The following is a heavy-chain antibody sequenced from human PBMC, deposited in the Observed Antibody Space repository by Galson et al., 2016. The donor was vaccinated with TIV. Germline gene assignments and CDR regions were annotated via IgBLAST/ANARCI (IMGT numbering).Heavy chain of an antibody. V-gene: IGHV3-21*01. D-gene: IGHD2-2*01. CDR3: ARVFLEGLYGHSTGVFDY. Sequence: SLRLSCAASGFIFSTYTMNWVRQAPGKGLEWVSSISSDSNYMHYADSVKGRFTISRDNAKNSLYLHRNSLRAEDTAVYYCARVFLEGLYGHSTGVFDYWGQGTLVAVSS. CDR1: GFIFSTYT. J-gene: IGHJ4*02. CDR2: ISSDSNYM.